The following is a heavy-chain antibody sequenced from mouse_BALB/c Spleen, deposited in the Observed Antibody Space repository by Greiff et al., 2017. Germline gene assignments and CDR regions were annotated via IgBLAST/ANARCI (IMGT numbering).Heavy chain of an antibody. D-gene: IGHD1-1*01. Sequence: EVMLVESGGGLVKPGGSLKLSCAASGFTFSSYAMSWVRQTPEKRLEWVASISSGGSTYYPDSVKGRFTISRDNARNILYLQMSSLRSEDTAMYYCARDPFYYYGSSPYFDVWGAGTTVTVSS. J-gene: IGHJ1*01. CDR3: ARDPFYYYGSSPYFDV. CDR2: ISSGGST. CDR1: GFTFSSYA. V-gene: IGHV5-6-5*01.